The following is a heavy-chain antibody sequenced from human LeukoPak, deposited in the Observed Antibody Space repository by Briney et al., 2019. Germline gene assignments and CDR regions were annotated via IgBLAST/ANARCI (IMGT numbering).Heavy chain of an antibody. J-gene: IGHJ4*02. Sequence: GGSLRLSCAASGFTFSSYVMSWVRQAPGKGLEWVSGISGSGDNTYYADSVKGRFTISRDNSKNTLYVQVNSLGTEDTAAYYCAKGSYYDSSGSFYFDYWGQGTLVTVSS. CDR1: GFTFSSYV. CDR2: ISGSGDNT. CDR3: AKGSYYDSSGSFYFDY. V-gene: IGHV3-23*01. D-gene: IGHD3-22*01.